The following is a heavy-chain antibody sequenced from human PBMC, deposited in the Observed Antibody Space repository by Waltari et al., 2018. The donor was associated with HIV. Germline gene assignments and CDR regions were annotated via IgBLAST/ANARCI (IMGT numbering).Heavy chain of an antibody. CDR3: ARGASAAPWFDP. CDR1: GSTINDYY. D-gene: IGHD6-13*01. CDR2: INPNSGGT. J-gene: IGHJ5*02. Sequence: VQLVQSGAEVKKPGASLKVSCKASGSTINDYYIHWVRQAPGQGLEWMGRINPNSGGTKYAAKFQGRVTMTRDTSISTAYMELSRLRSDDTAVYYCARGASAAPWFDPWGQGTLVTVSP. V-gene: IGHV1-2*06.